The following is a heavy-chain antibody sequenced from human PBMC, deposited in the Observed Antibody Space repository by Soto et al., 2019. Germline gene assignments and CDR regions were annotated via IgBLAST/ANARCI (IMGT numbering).Heavy chain of an antibody. J-gene: IGHJ3*02. Sequence: SETLALTLSVCGGSFCGYQWSGIRQPPGEGLEWIGEINQSGSTNYNPSLKSRVAISVDTSETQFSLRLNSLTAADTAVYYCARAVPWRKSFDIWGQGTAVPV. CDR2: INQSGST. CDR1: GGSFCGYQ. D-gene: IGHD1-1*01. CDR3: ARAVPWRKSFDI. V-gene: IGHV4-34*01.